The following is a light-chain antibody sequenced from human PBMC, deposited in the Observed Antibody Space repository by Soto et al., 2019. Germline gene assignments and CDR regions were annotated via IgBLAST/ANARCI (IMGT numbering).Light chain of an antibody. CDR1: QGVSTK. J-gene: IGKJ2*01. V-gene: IGKV3-15*01. Sequence: ETVMTQSPATLSVSPGERATLSCRASQGVSTKLAWYQQKPGQAPRLLIYGASTRATGIPATFSGSGSGTEFTLTISSLQSEDSAVYYCLQYNNWPNTFGQGTKLEIK. CDR2: GAS. CDR3: LQYNNWPNT.